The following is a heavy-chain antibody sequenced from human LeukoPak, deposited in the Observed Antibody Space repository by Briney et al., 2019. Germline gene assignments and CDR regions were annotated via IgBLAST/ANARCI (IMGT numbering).Heavy chain of an antibody. V-gene: IGHV4-4*02. Sequence: SETLSLTCAVSGGSISSSYWWSWVRQPPGKGLEWIGEIYHNGTTNYNPSLKSRVTISVDTSKNQFSLKLSSVTAADTAVYYCARDGSGYDYGFDYWGQGTLVTVSS. CDR3: ARDGSGYDYGFDY. D-gene: IGHD5-12*01. J-gene: IGHJ4*02. CDR1: GGSISSSYW. CDR2: IYHNGTT.